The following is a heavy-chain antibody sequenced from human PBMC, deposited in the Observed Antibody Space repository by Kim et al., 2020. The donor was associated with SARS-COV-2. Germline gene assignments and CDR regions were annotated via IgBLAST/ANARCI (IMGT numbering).Heavy chain of an antibody. V-gene: IGHV4-59*01. CDR2: IYYSGST. CDR3: ARASSLYSSGYYALDY. CDR1: GGSISSDY. J-gene: IGHJ4*02. Sequence: SETLSLTCRVSGGSISSDYWSWIWKPTGKGLERIGYIYYSGSTNYNPSLKSRVTISIDTSKNPFSLKLSSVTAADTAVYYCARASSLYSSGYYALDYWGQGPLVTVSS. D-gene: IGHD3-22*01.